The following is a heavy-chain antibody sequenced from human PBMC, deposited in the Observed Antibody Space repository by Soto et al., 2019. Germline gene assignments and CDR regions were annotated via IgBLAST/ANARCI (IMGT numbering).Heavy chain of an antibody. CDR2: IYYTGKT. D-gene: IGHD2-2*01. Sequence: QVQLQESGPGRVKPSQTLSLTCSVSGDYIHVGGYYWTWIRQRPGQGLEWMGYIYYTGKTYYNPSRESRLTMSVDRSKNQFSLRLTSVTAADTAVYFCGRDLTSNANCIDPWGQGTRVTVSS. J-gene: IGHJ5*02. CDR1: GDYIHVGGYY. V-gene: IGHV4-30-4*01. CDR3: GRDLTSNANCIDP.